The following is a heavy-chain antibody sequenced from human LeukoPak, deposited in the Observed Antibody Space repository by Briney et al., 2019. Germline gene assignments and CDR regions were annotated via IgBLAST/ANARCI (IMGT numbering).Heavy chain of an antibody. CDR3: ARVGGSTSYNWIDP. CDR2: INAGNGNT. D-gene: IGHD2-2*01. J-gene: IGHJ5*02. Sequence: ASAKVSCKASGYTFTSYAMHWVRQAPGQRLEWMGWINAGNGNTKYSQKFQGRVTITRDTSASTAYMELSSLRSEDTAVYYCARVGGSTSYNWIDPWGQGTLVTVSS. V-gene: IGHV1-3*01. CDR1: GYTFTSYA.